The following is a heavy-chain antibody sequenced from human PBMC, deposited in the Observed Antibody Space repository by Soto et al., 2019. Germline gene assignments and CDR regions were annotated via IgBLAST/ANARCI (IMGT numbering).Heavy chain of an antibody. Sequence: PGGSLRLSCAASGFTFSSYAMSWVRQAPGKGLEWVSAISGSGGSTYYADSVKGRFTISRDNSKNTLYLQMNSLRAEDTAVYYCASLSIPSSQYYFDYWGQGTLVTSPQ. V-gene: IGHV3-23*01. D-gene: IGHD2-2*01. CDR1: GFTFSSYA. CDR3: ASLSIPSSQYYFDY. J-gene: IGHJ4*02. CDR2: ISGSGGST.